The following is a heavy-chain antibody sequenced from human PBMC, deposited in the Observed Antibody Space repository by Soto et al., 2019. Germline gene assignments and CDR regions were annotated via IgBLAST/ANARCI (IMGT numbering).Heavy chain of an antibody. CDR2: FIPIFGAA. CDR3: ASPRDNYYYNGMDV. CDR1: GGTFRSYA. D-gene: IGHD3-10*01. V-gene: IGHV1-69*12. Sequence: QVQLVQSGAEVKKPGSSVKVSCKASGGTFRSYAISWVRQAPGQGLEWMGGFIPIFGAADYAQNFQGRVTIAADESTSTAYMELSSLRSEDTAVYYCASPRDNYYYNGMDVWGQGTTVTVSS. J-gene: IGHJ6*02.